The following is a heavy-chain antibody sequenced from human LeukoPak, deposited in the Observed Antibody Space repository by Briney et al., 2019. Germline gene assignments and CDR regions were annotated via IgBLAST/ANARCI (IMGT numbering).Heavy chain of an antibody. CDR2: IYYSGST. CDR1: GGPISTDSHY. D-gene: IGHD3-10*01. Sequence: SETLSLTCTVSGGPISTDSHYWGWIRQPPGKGLEWIGIIYYSGSTYYEPSLKSRVTISIDTSKNQFSLKLTSVSAADTAVYYCARSMITMVRGASYFDYWGQGTLVTVSS. J-gene: IGHJ4*02. V-gene: IGHV4-39*01. CDR3: ARSMITMVRGASYFDY.